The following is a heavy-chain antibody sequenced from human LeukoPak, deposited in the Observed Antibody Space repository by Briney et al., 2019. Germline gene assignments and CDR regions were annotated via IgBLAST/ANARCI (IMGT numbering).Heavy chain of an antibody. CDR3: GRVLAWGTVTSY. CDR2: ISDSGGS. D-gene: IGHD3-3*02. Sequence: SETLTLTCNVSGFTFSDYIFYWIRIRQPPGEGLEWIAYISDSGGSDYNPSLRGRVTISLDTSKNQFSLRLTSVTAADTAVYYIGRVLAWGTVTSYWGQGTLVTVSS. J-gene: IGHJ4*02. CDR1: GFTFSDYIFY. V-gene: IGHV4-61*01.